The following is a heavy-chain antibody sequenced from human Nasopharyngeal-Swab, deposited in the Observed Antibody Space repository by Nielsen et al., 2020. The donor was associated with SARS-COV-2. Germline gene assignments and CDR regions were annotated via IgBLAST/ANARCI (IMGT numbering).Heavy chain of an antibody. CDR1: GDSISSYY. J-gene: IGHJ6*03. V-gene: IGHV4-59*08. CDR3: ARRGRIPVYGTSDDFYYYLDV. D-gene: IGHD6-19*01. CDR2: T. Sequence: SETLSLTCTVSGDSISSYYWAWIRQPPGKGLEWIGSTNYNPSLTSRVTISVDTSKNQVSLRLTKETAADTAIYYCARRGRIPVYGTSDDFYYYLDVWGKGTRVTVSS.